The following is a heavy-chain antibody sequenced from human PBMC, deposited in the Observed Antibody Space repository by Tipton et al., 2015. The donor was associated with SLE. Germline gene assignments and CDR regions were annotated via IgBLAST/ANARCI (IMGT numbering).Heavy chain of an antibody. V-gene: IGHV4-39*01. D-gene: IGHD6-19*01. CDR3: ASAYSSGWFDY. Sequence: TLSLTCTVSGGSISSYYWGWIRQPPGKGLEWIGSIYHRGNTYYNPSLKSRVAVSVDTSKNQFSLSLSSVTAADTAVYYCASAYSSGWFDYWGQGTLVTVSS. J-gene: IGHJ4*02. CDR1: GGSISSYY. CDR2: IYHRGNT.